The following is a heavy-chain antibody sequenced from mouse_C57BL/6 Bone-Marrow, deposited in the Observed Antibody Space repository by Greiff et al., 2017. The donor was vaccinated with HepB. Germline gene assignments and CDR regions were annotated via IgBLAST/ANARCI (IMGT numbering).Heavy chain of an antibody. J-gene: IGHJ3*01. CDR2: INPNNGGT. V-gene: IGHV1-26*01. D-gene: IGHD2-10*02. CDR1: GYTFTDYY. CDR3: ARWYCNYHAWFAY. Sequence: EVQLQQSGPELVKPGASVKISCKASGYTFTDYYMNWVKQSHGKSLEWIGDINPNNGGTSYNQKFKGKATLTVDKSSSTAYMELRSLTSEDSAVYYCARWYCNYHAWFAYWGQGTLVTVSA.